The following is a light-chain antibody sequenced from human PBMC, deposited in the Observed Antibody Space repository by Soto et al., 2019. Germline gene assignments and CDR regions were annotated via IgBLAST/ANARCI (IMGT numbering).Light chain of an antibody. CDR1: QSISSW. Sequence: DIQMTQSPSTLSASVGDRVTITCRASQSISSWLAWYQQKPGKAPKLLIYKASSLESGVPSRFSGSGSGTEFTLTISSLQPDDFATYYCQQYNSYPLTFGQGNKLEIK. V-gene: IGKV1-5*03. J-gene: IGKJ2*01. CDR2: KAS. CDR3: QQYNSYPLT.